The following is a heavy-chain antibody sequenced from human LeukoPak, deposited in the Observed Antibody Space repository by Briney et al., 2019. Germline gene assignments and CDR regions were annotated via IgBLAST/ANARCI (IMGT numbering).Heavy chain of an antibody. V-gene: IGHV1-69*13. CDR2: TIPIFGTA. CDR3: ARGAVVVKGMDV. J-gene: IGHJ6*02. Sequence: GASVKVSCKASGYTFTSYGISWVRQAPGQGLEWMGGTIPIFGTANYAQKFQGRVTITADESTSTAYMELSSLRSEDTAVYYCARGAVVVKGMDVWGQGTTVTVSS. D-gene: IGHD3-22*01. CDR1: GYTFTSYG.